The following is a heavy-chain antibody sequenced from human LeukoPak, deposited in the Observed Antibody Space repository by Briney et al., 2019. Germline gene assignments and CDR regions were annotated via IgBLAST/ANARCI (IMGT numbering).Heavy chain of an antibody. CDR3: AREYDYVWGSYRYTNYYFDY. D-gene: IGHD3-16*02. CDR1: GFTFSSYG. Sequence: GGSLRLSCAASGFTFSSYGMHWVRQAPGKGLEWVAVISYDGSNKYYADSVKGRFTISRDNSKNTLYLQMNSLRAEDTAVYYCAREYDYVWGSYRYTNYYFDYWGQGTLVTVSS. J-gene: IGHJ4*02. CDR2: ISYDGSNK. V-gene: IGHV3-30*03.